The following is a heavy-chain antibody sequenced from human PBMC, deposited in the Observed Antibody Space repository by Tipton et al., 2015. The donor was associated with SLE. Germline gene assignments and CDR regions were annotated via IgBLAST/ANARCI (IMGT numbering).Heavy chain of an antibody. J-gene: IGHJ4*02. D-gene: IGHD4-17*01. CDR2: IYYSGKT. V-gene: IGHV4-59*12. CDR1: GGSISSYY. Sequence: TLSLTCTVSGGSISSYYWSWIRQPPGIGLEWTGYIYYSGKTNSNPSLKSRVTISVDKSKNQFSLKLSSVTVADTAVYYCAKDYNHYHADYNWGQGTLVIVPS. CDR3: AKDYNHYHADYN.